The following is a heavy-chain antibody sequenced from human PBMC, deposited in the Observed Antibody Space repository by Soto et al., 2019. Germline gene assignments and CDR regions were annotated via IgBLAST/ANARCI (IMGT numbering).Heavy chain of an antibody. Sequence: PETLSLTCAVYGGSFGGYYWSWIRQPPGKGLEWIGEINHSGSTNYNPSLKSRVTISVDTSKNQFSLKLSSVTAADTAVYSCARLSCSSTGCGPPGMDVWGQGTTVTVSS. V-gene: IGHV4-34*01. CDR2: INHSGST. CDR3: ARLSCSSTGCGPPGMDV. J-gene: IGHJ6*02. D-gene: IGHD2-2*01. CDR1: GGSFGGYY.